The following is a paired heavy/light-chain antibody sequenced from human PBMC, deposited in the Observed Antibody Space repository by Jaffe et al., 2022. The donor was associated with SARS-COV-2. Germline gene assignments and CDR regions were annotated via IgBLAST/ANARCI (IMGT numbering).Light chain of an antibody. V-gene: IGLV1-40*01. CDR2: DDI. J-gene: IGLJ3*02. CDR1: SSSIGAGYD. Sequence: QSPLTQPPSVSGAPGQRVTISCIGSSSSIGAGYDVHWYQRLPGEAPKLLIYDDINRPSGVPDRFSASRSGTSASLVITGLQAEDEADYYCQSYDSGVRGSVVFGGGTKLTVL. CDR3: QSYDSGVRGSVV.
Heavy chain of an antibody. J-gene: IGHJ4*02. CDR1: GGSLSGYY. CDR3: ARVTKWYRDY. CDR2: INHRGST. V-gene: IGHV4-34*02. Sequence: QVQLQLWGAGQLKPSETLSLTCAVYGGSLSGYYWSWIRQSPGKGLEWIGEINHRGSTNNNPSLMSRITMSVDTSKNQFSLKLHSVTAADTAVYYCARVTKWYRDYWGQGSLVTVSS. D-gene: IGHD2-2*01.